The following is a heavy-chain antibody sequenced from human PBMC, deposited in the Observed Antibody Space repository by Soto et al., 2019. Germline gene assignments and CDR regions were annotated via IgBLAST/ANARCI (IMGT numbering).Heavy chain of an antibody. CDR2: INHSGSS. V-gene: IGHV4-34*01. CDR1: AESFGGYY. J-gene: IGHJ4*02. Sequence: LQQWGAGLLKPSETLSLTCSVYAESFGGYYWSWIRQPPGKGLEWIGEINHSGSSNYNPSLKSPISISVDTSKYQFSLRLSSVTAADTAVYYCARGGVLYSISSGDFDYWGQGTLVTVSS. D-gene: IGHD6-6*01. CDR3: ARGGVLYSISSGDFDY.